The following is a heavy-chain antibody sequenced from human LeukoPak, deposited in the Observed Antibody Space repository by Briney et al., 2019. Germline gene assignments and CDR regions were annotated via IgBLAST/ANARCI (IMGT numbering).Heavy chain of an antibody. CDR1: GYTFTGYY. CDR2: INPNSGGT. CDR3: AGGQLERRGDLDY. J-gene: IGHJ4*02. D-gene: IGHD1-1*01. Sequence: GASVKVSCKASGYTFTGYYMHWVRQAPGQGLEWMGWINPNSGGTNYAQKFQGRVTMTRDTSISTAYMELSRLRSDDTAVYYCAGGQLERRGDLDYWGQGTLVTVSS. V-gene: IGHV1-2*02.